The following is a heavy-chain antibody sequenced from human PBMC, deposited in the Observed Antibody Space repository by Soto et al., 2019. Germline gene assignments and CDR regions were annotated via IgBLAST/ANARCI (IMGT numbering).Heavy chain of an antibody. Sequence: PSETLSLTCTVSGCSISSYYWSWFRQTPGKGLEWIGYIFYFGSTNYNPSLKSRVTLSIDTSKNQLSLKLSSVTAADTAVYYCARHSPDFDWLSQFDYWGQGTLVTVS. J-gene: IGHJ4*02. CDR2: IFYFGST. CDR3: ARHSPDFDWLSQFDY. CDR1: GCSISSYY. V-gene: IGHV4-59*08. D-gene: IGHD3-9*01.